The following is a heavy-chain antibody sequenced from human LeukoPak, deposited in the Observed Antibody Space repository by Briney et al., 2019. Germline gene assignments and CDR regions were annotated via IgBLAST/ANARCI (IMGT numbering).Heavy chain of an antibody. CDR2: ISSSGSTI. Sequence: PGGSLRLSCAASGFTFSSYEMNWVRQAPGKGLEWVSYISSSGSTIYYADSVKGRFTISRDNAKNSLYLQMNSLRAEDTAVYYCARVAWYAVGSGSYNVDWGQGTLVTVSS. CDR3: ARVAWYAVGSGSYNVD. D-gene: IGHD3-10*01. V-gene: IGHV3-48*03. J-gene: IGHJ4*02. CDR1: GFTFSSYE.